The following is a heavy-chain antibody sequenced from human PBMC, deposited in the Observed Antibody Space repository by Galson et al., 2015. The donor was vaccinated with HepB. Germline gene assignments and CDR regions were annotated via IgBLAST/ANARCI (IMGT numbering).Heavy chain of an antibody. D-gene: IGHD1-14*01. CDR1: GFTFSTYA. J-gene: IGHJ3*01. CDR2: ITSGFTT. V-gene: IGHV3-23*01. Sequence: SLRLSCAASGFTFSTYAMTWVRQAPGKGLEWVSGITSGFTTYYADSVRGRFTISRDNSKYAVYLQMNSLRAEDTAVYYCVKSTGPRHAFDVWGQGTMVGVSS. CDR3: VKSTGPRHAFDV.